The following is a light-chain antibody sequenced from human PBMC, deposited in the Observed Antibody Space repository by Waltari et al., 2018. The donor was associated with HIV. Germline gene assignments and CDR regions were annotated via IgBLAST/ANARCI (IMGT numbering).Light chain of an antibody. V-gene: IGLV2-8*01. Sequence: QSALTQPPSAFGSPGQSVTISSTGTTSDVGAYNYVSWYQQHPGKAPKLMIYEVNKRPSGVPDRFSGSKSGNTASLTVSGLQTEDEADYYCSAYAGSTYVFGTGTTITVL. CDR3: SAYAGSTYV. CDR1: TSDVGAYNY. J-gene: IGLJ1*01. CDR2: EVN.